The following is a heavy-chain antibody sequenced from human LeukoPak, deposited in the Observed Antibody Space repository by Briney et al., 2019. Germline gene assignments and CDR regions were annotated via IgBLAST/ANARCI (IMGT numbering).Heavy chain of an antibody. V-gene: IGHV1-69*05. CDR1: GGTFSSYA. J-gene: IGHJ4*02. CDR2: VIPIFGTA. D-gene: IGHD5-18*01. Sequence: VASVKVSCKASGGTFSSYAISWVRQAPGQGLEWMGGVIPIFGTANYAQKFQGRVTITTDESTSTAYMELSSLRSEDTAVYYCATTGRGYSYALDYWGQGTLVTVSS. CDR3: ATTGRGYSYALDY.